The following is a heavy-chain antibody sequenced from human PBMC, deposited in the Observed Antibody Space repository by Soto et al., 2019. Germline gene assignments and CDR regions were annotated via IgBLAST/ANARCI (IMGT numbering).Heavy chain of an antibody. Sequence: GGSLRLSCAASGFNFRLYEMHWVRKAPGKGLGWVSYISSSGLTTYYADFAEGRFTISRDNAKDSLYLHLNSLRVGDTAVYYCARYGTRGDWWGLGTQVTVSS. CDR3: ARYGTRGDW. CDR2: ISSSGLTT. V-gene: IGHV3-48*03. D-gene: IGHD3-10*01. J-gene: IGHJ5*01. CDR1: GFNFRLYE.